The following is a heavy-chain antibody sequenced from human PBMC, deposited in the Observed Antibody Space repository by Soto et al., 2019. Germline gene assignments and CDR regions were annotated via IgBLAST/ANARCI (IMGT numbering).Heavy chain of an antibody. Sequence: ASVKVSCEASGYTFTAYYIHCVRQAPGQGLEWMGIINPSGGSTRYAQKFQGRVTMTRDTSTSTVYMELSSLRSEDTAVYYCARDPRIAVAGTIWFDPWGQGTLVTVSS. J-gene: IGHJ5*02. D-gene: IGHD6-19*01. CDR3: ARDPRIAVAGTIWFDP. V-gene: IGHV1-46*03. CDR1: GYTFTAYY. CDR2: INPSGGST.